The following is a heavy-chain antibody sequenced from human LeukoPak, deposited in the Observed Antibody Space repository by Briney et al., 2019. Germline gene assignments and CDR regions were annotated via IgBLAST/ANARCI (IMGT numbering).Heavy chain of an antibody. Sequence: PSETLSLTCTVSGGSISSSSYYWGWIRQPPGKGLEWIGSIYYSGSTYYNPSLKSRVTISVDTSKNQVSLKLSSVTAADTAVYYCARDHRSNWYQSGPGYFDYWGQGTLVTVSS. CDR1: GGSISSSSYY. D-gene: IGHD6-13*01. CDR3: ARDHRSNWYQSGPGYFDY. V-gene: IGHV4-39*07. J-gene: IGHJ4*02. CDR2: IYYSGST.